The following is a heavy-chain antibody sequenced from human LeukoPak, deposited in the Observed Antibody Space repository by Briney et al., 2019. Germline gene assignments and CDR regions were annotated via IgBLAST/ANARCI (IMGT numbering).Heavy chain of an antibody. CDR1: GYTFTSYY. CDR3: ARPYYYGSGYYGMDV. D-gene: IGHD3-10*01. CDR2: INPSGGST. J-gene: IGHJ6*02. Sequence: ASVKVSCKASGYTFTSYYMHWVRQAPGQGLEWMGIINPSGGSTSYAQKFQGRVTMTRDTSTSTVYMELSSLRSEDTAMYYCARPYYYGSGYYGMDVWGQGTTVTVSS. V-gene: IGHV1-46*01.